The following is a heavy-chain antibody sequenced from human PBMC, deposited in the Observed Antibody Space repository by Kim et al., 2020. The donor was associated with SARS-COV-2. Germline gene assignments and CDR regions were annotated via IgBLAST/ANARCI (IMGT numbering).Heavy chain of an antibody. J-gene: IGHJ3*02. V-gene: IGHV1-2*02. Sequence: ASVKVSCKASGYTFTGYYMHWVRQAPGQGLEWMGWINPNSGGTNYAQKFQGRVTMTRDTSISTAYMELSRLRSDDTAVYYCVREDIAAAGTGAFDIWGQGTMVTVSS. CDR1: GYTFTGYY. D-gene: IGHD6-13*01. CDR3: VREDIAAAGTGAFDI. CDR2: INPNSGGT.